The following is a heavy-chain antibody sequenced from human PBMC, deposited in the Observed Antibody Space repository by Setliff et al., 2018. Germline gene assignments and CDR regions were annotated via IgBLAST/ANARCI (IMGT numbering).Heavy chain of an antibody. V-gene: IGHV3-48*01. D-gene: IGHD2-8*01. CDR1: GFTFSSYS. Sequence: PGGSLRLSCEASGFTFSSYSMKWVRQAPGKGLEWISYIDISSTTIYYADSVKGRFTISRDNAKNSLYLQMNSLRAGDTAVYYCARVGRERSNGECYSTTPCYSYYMDVWGKGTTVTVSS. CDR3: ARVGRERSNGECYSTTPCYSYYMDV. CDR2: IDISSTTI. J-gene: IGHJ6*03.